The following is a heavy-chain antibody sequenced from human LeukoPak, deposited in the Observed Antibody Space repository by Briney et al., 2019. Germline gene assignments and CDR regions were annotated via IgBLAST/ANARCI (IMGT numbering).Heavy chain of an antibody. CDR1: GFTFNNFG. J-gene: IGHJ4*02. Sequence: GGSLRLSCAASGFTFNNFGMQWVRQTPGKGLEWVTVISCDGGTQYYADSVKGRFTISRDDSKNTLYLQMNSLRAEDTAVYYCRDPFDYWGQGTLVTVSS. CDR3: RDPFDY. CDR2: ISCDGGTQ. V-gene: IGHV3-30*03.